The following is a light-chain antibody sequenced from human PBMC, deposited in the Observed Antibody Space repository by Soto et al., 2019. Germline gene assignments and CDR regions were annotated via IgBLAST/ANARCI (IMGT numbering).Light chain of an antibody. CDR3: QQSHGIPYT. CDR1: QSISTY. V-gene: IGKV1-39*01. CDR2: AAS. Sequence: DIQMTQSPSSLSAAVGDRVTITCRASQSISTYLNWYQQKLGKAPNLLIYAASNLQSGVPSRFSGSGSGTDFTLTISSLQPEDFASYYCQQSHGIPYTFGQGTKLEIK. J-gene: IGKJ2*01.